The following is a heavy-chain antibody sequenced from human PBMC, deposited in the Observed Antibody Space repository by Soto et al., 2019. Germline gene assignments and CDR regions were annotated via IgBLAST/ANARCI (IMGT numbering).Heavy chain of an antibody. V-gene: IGHV3-23*01. D-gene: IGHD3-10*01. CDR1: GFTFSNYA. CDR2: IGVSGTGT. J-gene: IGHJ4*02. Sequence: HPGGSLRLSCAASGFTFSNYAMHWVRQAPGKGLEWVSGIGVSGTGTYYADSVKGRFTISRDNSKNTVYLQMNSLRVDDTAVYYCAKKTAGTRPFDYWGQGTMVTVYS. CDR3: AKKTAGTRPFDY.